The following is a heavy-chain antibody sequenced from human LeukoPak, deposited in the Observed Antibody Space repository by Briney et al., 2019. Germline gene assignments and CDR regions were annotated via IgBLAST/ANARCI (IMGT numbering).Heavy chain of an antibody. CDR3: ARGLSYDTFDY. V-gene: IGHV1-18*01. CDR2: VSAYNGNT. J-gene: IGHJ4*02. Sequence: ASVQVSCKASGYTFTSYGISWVRQAPGQGLEWMGWVSAYNGNTNYAQKLQGRVTMTTDTSTSTAYMELGSLRSDDTAVYYCARGLSYDTFDYWGQGTLVTVSS. D-gene: IGHD3-22*01. CDR1: GYTFTSYG.